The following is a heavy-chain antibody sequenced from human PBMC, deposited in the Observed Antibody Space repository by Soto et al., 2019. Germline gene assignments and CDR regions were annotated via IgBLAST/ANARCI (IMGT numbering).Heavy chain of an antibody. CDR1: GYAFSDHG. CDR2: NSAYNGNT. CDR3: ARDHRYSSSFFDS. Sequence: QVRLVLSGDELKKPGASMKVSCKASGYAFSDHGISWVRQAPGQGLEWIGWNSAYNGNTNYAQKFQGRVTVTTDASTATAYMEVRSLTSDVTAVYYCARDHRYSSSFFDSWSQGTLITVSS. D-gene: IGHD6-6*01. V-gene: IGHV1-18*04. J-gene: IGHJ4*02.